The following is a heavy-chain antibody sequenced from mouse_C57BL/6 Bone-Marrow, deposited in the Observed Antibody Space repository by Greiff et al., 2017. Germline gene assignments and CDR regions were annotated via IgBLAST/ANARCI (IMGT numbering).Heavy chain of an antibody. J-gene: IGHJ3*01. V-gene: IGHV1-58*01. CDR2: IYIGNGYT. CDR1: GYTFTSYG. CDR3: ASSDGYYEFFFAY. D-gene: IGHD2-3*01. Sequence: EVQLQESGAELVRPGSSVQMSCKASGYTFTSYGINWVKQRPGQGLEWIGYIYIGNGYTEYNEKFKGKATLTSDTSSSTAYMQLSSLTSEDSAIYFCASSDGYYEFFFAYWGQGTLVTVSA.